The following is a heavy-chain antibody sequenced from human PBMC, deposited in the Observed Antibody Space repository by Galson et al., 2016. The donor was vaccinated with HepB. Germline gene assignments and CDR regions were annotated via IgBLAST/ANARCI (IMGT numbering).Heavy chain of an antibody. CDR1: GFTFSSYW. CDR3: AVGGHVDY. D-gene: IGHD1-26*01. J-gene: IGHJ4*02. V-gene: IGHV3-7*03. Sequence: SLRLSCAASGFTFSSYWMTWVRQAPGKGLEWVANIKFDGNEKDYVDSVKGRFTISRDNAKNSLYLQMNSLRVDDTAVYYCAVGGHVDYWGQGTLVTVSS. CDR2: IKFDGNEK.